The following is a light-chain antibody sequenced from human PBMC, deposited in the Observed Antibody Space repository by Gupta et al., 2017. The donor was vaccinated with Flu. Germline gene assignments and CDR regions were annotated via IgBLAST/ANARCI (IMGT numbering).Light chain of an antibody. V-gene: IGKV1-5*03. Sequence: DIQMTQSPSTLSASVGDRVTVTCRASQSISSWLAWYQQRPGKAPKLLIYKASTLESGVPSRFSGVGSGTEFTLAISSLQPDDFAVYYCQQDNRYPYTFGQGTKLEIK. J-gene: IGKJ2*01. CDR1: QSISSW. CDR2: KAS. CDR3: QQDNRYPYT.